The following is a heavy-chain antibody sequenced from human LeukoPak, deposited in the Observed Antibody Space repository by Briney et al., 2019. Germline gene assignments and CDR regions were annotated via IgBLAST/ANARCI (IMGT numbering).Heavy chain of an antibody. CDR3: ARWDHSSSLYPPEFLFQGKDV. CDR2: MNPNSGNT. Sequence: ASVKVSCKASGYTFTSYDINWVRQATGQGLEWMGWMNPNSGNTGYAQKFQGRVTMTRNTSISTAYMELSSLRSEDTAVYYCARWDHSSSLYPPEFLFQGKDVWGQGTTVTVSS. CDR1: GYTFTSYD. J-gene: IGHJ6*02. D-gene: IGHD6-13*01. V-gene: IGHV1-8*01.